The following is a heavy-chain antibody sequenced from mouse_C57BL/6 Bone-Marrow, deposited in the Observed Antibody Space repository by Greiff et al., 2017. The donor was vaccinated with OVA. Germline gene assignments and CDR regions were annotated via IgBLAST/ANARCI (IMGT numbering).Heavy chain of an antibody. D-gene: IGHD1-1*02. CDR2: IDPANGDT. Sequence: VQLQQSGAELVRPGASVKLSCTASGFNIKDDYMHWVKQRPEQGLEWIGWIDPANGDTEYASKFQGKATITADTSSNTAYLQLSSLTSEDTAVYDCTTGRWGGFADWGKGTLVTVSA. V-gene: IGHV14-4*01. CDR3: TTGRWGGFAD. CDR1: GFNIKDDY. J-gene: IGHJ3*01.